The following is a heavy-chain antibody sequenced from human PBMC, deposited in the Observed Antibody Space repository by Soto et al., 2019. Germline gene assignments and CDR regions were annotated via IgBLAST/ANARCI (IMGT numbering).Heavy chain of an antibody. Sequence: QVHLVQSGAELKKPGSSVRVSCKASGDTVNFYTSNWVRQAPGLGLEWMGRTNPILSMSNSALKFQGRLSISADKSTSTAYMDLRSLRSDDTAVYYCATSYGSGSQAFDYWGQGALVTVSS. V-gene: IGHV1-69*02. D-gene: IGHD3-10*01. CDR3: ATSYGSGSQAFDY. CDR1: GDTVNFYT. J-gene: IGHJ4*02. CDR2: TNPILSMS.